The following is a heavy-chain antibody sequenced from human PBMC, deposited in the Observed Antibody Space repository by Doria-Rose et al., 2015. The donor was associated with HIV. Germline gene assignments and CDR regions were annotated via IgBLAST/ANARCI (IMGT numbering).Heavy chain of an antibody. CDR2: IFSDDGR. V-gene: IGHV2-26*01. CDR1: GVSLSSPGMG. J-gene: IGHJ4*02. D-gene: IGHD6-13*01. Sequence: ESGPVLVKPTETLTLTCTVSGVSLSSPGMGVSWIRQPPGKALEWLANIFSDDGRSYKTSPKSRLTIPSGTSKSQVVLTMTDMDPVDTATYYCARIKSSRWYHKYYFDFWGRGTLVIVSA. CDR3: ARIKSSRWYHKYYFDF.